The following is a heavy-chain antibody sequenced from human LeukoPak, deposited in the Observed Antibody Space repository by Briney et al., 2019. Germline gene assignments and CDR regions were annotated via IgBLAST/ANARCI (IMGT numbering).Heavy chain of an antibody. Sequence: GGSLRLSCAASGFTFSDYYMSWIRQAPGKGLEWVSYISSSGSTIYYADSVKGRFTIPRDNAKNSLYLQMNSLRAEDTAVYYCARVHYYDSSGYYYSVAFDIWGQGTMVTVSS. D-gene: IGHD3-22*01. J-gene: IGHJ3*02. CDR1: GFTFSDYY. CDR2: ISSSGSTI. CDR3: ARVHYYDSSGYYYSVAFDI. V-gene: IGHV3-11*01.